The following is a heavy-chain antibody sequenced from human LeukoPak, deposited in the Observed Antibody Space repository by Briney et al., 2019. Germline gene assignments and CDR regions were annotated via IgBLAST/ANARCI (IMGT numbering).Heavy chain of an antibody. J-gene: IGHJ4*02. CDR1: GGSFSVYY. Sequence: PSETLSLTCAVYGGSFSVYYWSWIRQPPGKGLEWIGEINHSGSTNYNPSLKSRVTISVDTSKNQFSLKLSSVTAADTAVYYCARVYESAEYYPDYWGQGNLVSVSS. CDR3: ARVYESAEYYPDY. D-gene: IGHD5/OR15-5a*01. CDR2: INHSGST. V-gene: IGHV4-34*01.